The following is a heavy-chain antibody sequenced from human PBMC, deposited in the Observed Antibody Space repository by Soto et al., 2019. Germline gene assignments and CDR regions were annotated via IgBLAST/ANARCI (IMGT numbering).Heavy chain of an antibody. J-gene: IGHJ4*02. V-gene: IGHV3-30*03. CDR2: ISYDGSNK. Sequence: GGSLRLSCATSGFTFSGYAMTWVRQAPGKGLEWVAVISYDGSNKYYADSVKGRFTISRDNSKNTLYLQVNSLRAEDTAVYYCATLQQLVTEDFDYWGQGTLVTVSS. CDR3: ATLQQLVTEDFDY. D-gene: IGHD6-13*01. CDR1: GFTFSGYA.